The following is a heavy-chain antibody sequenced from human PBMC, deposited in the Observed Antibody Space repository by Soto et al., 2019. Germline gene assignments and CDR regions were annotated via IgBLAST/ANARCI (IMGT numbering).Heavy chain of an antibody. D-gene: IGHD2-15*01. CDR1: SDSVSSSNW. CDR3: ARRPTAELPSNWFDP. CDR2: VFPTGST. Sequence: QVQLQESGPGLVKPSGTLSLTCAVSSDSVSSSNWWSWVRQPPGKGLEWIGEVFPTGSTNYNPSLMSRVTISVDKSKNHFSLNLSSVTAADTAIYYCARRPTAELPSNWFDPWGQETLVTVSS. J-gene: IGHJ5*02. V-gene: IGHV4-4*02.